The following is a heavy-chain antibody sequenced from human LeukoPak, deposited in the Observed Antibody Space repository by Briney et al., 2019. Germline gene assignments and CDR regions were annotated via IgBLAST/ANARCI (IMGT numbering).Heavy chain of an antibody. CDR1: GGSISSSSYY. V-gene: IGHV4-39*01. Sequence: PSETLSLTCTVSGGSISSSSYYWGWIRQPPGKGLEWIGSVYYSGSTYYNPSLKSRVTISIDTPENQFSLKLSSVTAADTAVYYCARLSSSWYHFDQWGQGTLVAVSS. CDR3: ARLSSSWYHFDQ. J-gene: IGHJ4*02. CDR2: VYYSGST. D-gene: IGHD6-13*01.